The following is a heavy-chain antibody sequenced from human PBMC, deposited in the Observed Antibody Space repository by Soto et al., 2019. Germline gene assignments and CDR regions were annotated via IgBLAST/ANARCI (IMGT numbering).Heavy chain of an antibody. CDR1: GGSISSYY. Sequence: SETLSLTCTVSGGSISSYYWSWIRQPPGKGLEWIGYIYYSGSTNYNPSLKSRVAISVDTSKNQFSLKLSSVTAADTAVYYCAAFHVLLWFGESPNRHLQYWGQGTLVTVSS. CDR3: AAFHVLLWFGESPNRHLQY. D-gene: IGHD3-10*01. CDR2: IYYSGST. V-gene: IGHV4-59*12. J-gene: IGHJ4*02.